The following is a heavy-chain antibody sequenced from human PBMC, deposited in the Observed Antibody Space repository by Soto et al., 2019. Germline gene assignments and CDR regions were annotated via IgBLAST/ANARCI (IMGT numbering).Heavy chain of an antibody. J-gene: IGHJ1*01. CDR3: ARYRGEYTSSWFWYFSH. D-gene: IGHD6-13*01. CDR1: GASISSFN. V-gene: IGHV4-4*07. CDR2: LNIAGTI. Sequence: SETLSLTCSVSGASISSFNWNWVRQPAGKGPEWVGRLNIAGTINYNPSLKSRITMSMDTSKNQISLHLRSVTAADTAIYYCARYRGEYTSSWFWYFSHWGQGTLVTVSS.